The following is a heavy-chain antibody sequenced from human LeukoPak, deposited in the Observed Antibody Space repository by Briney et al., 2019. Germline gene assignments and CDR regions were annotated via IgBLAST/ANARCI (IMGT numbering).Heavy chain of an antibody. V-gene: IGHV4-34*01. CDR2: INHSGST. J-gene: IGHJ4*02. Sequence: SETLSLTCAVYGGSFSGYYWSWIRQHPGKGLEWIGEINHSGSTNYNPSLKSRVTISVDTSKNQFSLKLSSVTAADTAVYYCARATYYDYVWGSYRHPYYFDYWGQGTLVTVSS. CDR3: ARATYYDYVWGSYRHPYYFDY. D-gene: IGHD3-16*02. CDR1: GGSFSGYY.